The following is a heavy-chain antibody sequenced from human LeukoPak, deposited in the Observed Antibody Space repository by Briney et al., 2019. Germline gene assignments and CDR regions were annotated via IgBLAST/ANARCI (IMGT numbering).Heavy chain of an antibody. V-gene: IGHV4-34*01. D-gene: IGHD6-13*01. J-gene: IGHJ4*02. Sequence: SETLSLTCAIYGGSFSGYYWSWIRQPPGNGLECIGEINHSVITNYNPSLKSRVTISVDTSKNQFSLKLSSVAAADTTVYYCARSRGGLGRLAAAAGTFDYWGQGTLVTVSS. CDR3: ARSRGGLGRLAAAAGTFDY. CDR1: GGSFSGYY. CDR2: INHSVIT.